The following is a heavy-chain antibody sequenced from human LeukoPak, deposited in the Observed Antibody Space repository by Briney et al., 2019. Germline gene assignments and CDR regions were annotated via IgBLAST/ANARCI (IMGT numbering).Heavy chain of an antibody. Sequence: ASVEVSCKASGYTFTSYDINWVRQATGQGLEWMGWMNPNSGNTGYAQKFQGRVTMTRNTSISTAYMELSSLRSEDTAMYYCARHLGLTSGWYDYWGQGTLVSVSS. J-gene: IGHJ4*02. V-gene: IGHV1-8*01. CDR1: GYTFTSYD. CDR3: ARHLGLTSGWYDY. D-gene: IGHD6-19*01. CDR2: MNPNSGNT.